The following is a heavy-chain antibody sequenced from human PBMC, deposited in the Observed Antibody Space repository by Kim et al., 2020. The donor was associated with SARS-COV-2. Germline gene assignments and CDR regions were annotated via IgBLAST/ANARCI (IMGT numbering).Heavy chain of an antibody. D-gene: IGHD3-10*01. J-gene: IGHJ6*02. Sequence: GGSLRLSCAASGFTFDDYAMHWVRQAPGKGLEWVSLISGDGGSTYYADSVKGRFTISRDNSKNSLYLQMNSLRTEDTALYYCAKDGNPDVLLWFGELLPTWESRRHYYGMDVWGQGTTVTVSS. CDR3: AKDGNPDVLLWFGELLPTWESRRHYYGMDV. CDR2: ISGDGGST. V-gene: IGHV3-43*02. CDR1: GFTFDDYA.